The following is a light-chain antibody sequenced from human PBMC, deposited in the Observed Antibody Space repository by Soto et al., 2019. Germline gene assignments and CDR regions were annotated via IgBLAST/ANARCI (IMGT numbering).Light chain of an antibody. CDR3: SSYTTRSTRV. CDR1: SSDIGIYKY. J-gene: IGLJ1*01. Sequence: QSALTQPASVSGSPGQSIAISCTGSSSDIGIYKYVSWYQQHPGKVPKLIIYEVTNRPSGVSNRFSGSKSGNTASLTISGLQAEDEADYYCSSYTTRSTRVFGPGTKLTVL. CDR2: EVT. V-gene: IGLV2-14*01.